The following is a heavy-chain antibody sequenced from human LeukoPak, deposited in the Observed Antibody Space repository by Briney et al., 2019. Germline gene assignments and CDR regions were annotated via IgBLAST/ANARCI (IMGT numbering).Heavy chain of an antibody. CDR1: GYTFTGYY. CDR3: ARGARYGDDRNWFDP. V-gene: IGHV1-2*02. CDR2: INPNSGGT. D-gene: IGHD4-17*01. Sequence: GASVRVSCKASGYTFTGYYMHWVRQAPGQGLEWMGWINPNSGGTNYAQKFQGRVTMTRDTSISTAYMELSRLRSDATAVYYCARGARYGDDRNWFDPWGQGTLVTVSS. J-gene: IGHJ5*02.